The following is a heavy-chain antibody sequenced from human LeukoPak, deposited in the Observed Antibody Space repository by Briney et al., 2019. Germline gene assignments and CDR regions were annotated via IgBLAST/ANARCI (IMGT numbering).Heavy chain of an antibody. CDR1: GFTFSSYA. J-gene: IGHJ4*02. V-gene: IGHV3-30-3*01. CDR2: ISYDGSNK. Sequence: PGRSLRLSCAASGFTFSSYAMHWVRQAPGKGLEWVAVISYDGSNKYYADSVKGRFTISRDNSKNTLYLQMNSLRAEDTAVYYCARDAYSSSPRPYYFDYWGQGTLVTVSS. D-gene: IGHD6-6*01. CDR3: ARDAYSSSPRPYYFDY.